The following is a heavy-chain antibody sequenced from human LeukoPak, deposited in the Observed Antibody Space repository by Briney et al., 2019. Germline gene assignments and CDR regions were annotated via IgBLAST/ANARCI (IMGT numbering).Heavy chain of an antibody. CDR3: ARQTYYYDSSGQFDY. CDR2: IYYSGST. D-gene: IGHD3-22*01. J-gene: IGHJ4*02. CDR1: GGSISNYY. Sequence: SETLSLTCTVSGGSISNYYWSWIRQPPGKGLEWIGYIYYSGSTNYNPSLKSRVTMSVDTSKNQFSLKLSSVTAADTAVYYCARQTYYYDSSGQFDYWGQGTLVTVSS. V-gene: IGHV4-59*08.